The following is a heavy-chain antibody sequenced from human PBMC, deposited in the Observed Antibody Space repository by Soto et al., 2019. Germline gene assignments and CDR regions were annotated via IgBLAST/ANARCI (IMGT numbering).Heavy chain of an antibody. V-gene: IGHV4-30-4*01. CDR2: IYYSGST. D-gene: IGHD3-9*01. J-gene: IGHJ4*02. CDR1: GGSISSGDYY. Sequence: SETLSLTCTVSGGSISSGDYYWRWIRQPPGKGLEWIGYIYYSGSTYYNPSLKSRVTISVDTSKNQFSLKLSSVTAADTAVYYCAGVPYDILTGYYYFDYWGQGTLVTVSP. CDR3: AGVPYDILTGYYYFDY.